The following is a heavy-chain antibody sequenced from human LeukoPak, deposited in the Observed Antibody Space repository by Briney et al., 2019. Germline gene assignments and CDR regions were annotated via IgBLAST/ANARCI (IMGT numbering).Heavy chain of an antibody. CDR3: ARDRGAPSVAAAGTGYYGVDV. V-gene: IGHV3-11*05. D-gene: IGHD6-13*01. CDR2: ISSSSSYT. CDR1: GFTVSSNF. J-gene: IGHJ6*02. Sequence: PGGSLRLSCAVSGFTVSSNFMSWIRQAPGKGLEWVSYISSSSSYTNYADSVKGRFTISRDNAKNSLYLQMNSLRAEDTAVYYCARDRGAPSVAAAGTGYYGVDVWGQGTTVTVSS.